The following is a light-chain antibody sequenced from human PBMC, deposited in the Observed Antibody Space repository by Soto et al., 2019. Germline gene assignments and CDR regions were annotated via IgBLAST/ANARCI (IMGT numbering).Light chain of an antibody. Sequence: QSALAQPACVSGSLGQSITISCTGTSSDVGGYNYVSWYQQHPGKAPKPMIYAVSNRPSGVSNRFSGSKSGNTATLTISGLQAEDEADYYCCSYTVSGTYVFGTGTKVTVL. J-gene: IGLJ1*01. CDR3: CSYTVSGTYV. CDR2: AVS. CDR1: SSDVGGYNY. V-gene: IGLV2-14*01.